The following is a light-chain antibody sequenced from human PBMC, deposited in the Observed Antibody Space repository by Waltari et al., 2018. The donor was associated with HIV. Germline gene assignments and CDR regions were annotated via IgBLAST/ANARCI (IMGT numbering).Light chain of an antibody. CDR1: NSDIGTYDY. CDR3: SSFANRDGFYVL. CDR2: EVT. J-gene: IGLJ2*01. Sequence: QSALTQPPSASGSPGQSVTLSCTGTNSDIGTYDYVSWYQRPPGKAPKLVISEVTKRPSGISNRFSGSKAGNTAFLTVSGLHAEDEADYYCSSFANRDGFYVLFGGGTRLTVL. V-gene: IGLV2-8*01.